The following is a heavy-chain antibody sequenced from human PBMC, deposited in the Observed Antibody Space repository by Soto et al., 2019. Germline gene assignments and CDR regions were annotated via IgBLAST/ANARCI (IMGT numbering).Heavy chain of an antibody. V-gene: IGHV1-46*01. CDR3: AREKNTGDSDTYYEPGGCCKY. CDR1: GDIFTAYS. D-gene: IGHD3-3*01. CDR2: INTGAGYT. Sequence: QVLLVQSGAEVKKPGTSVKLSCKASGDIFTAYSMHWVRQAPGQGPQWMGVINTGAGYTKYAQKFQDRVTMTRDTSTNTVYLALSSLRSDETAVYYCAREKNTGDSDTYYEPGGCCKYWGQGTLITVSS. J-gene: IGHJ1*01.